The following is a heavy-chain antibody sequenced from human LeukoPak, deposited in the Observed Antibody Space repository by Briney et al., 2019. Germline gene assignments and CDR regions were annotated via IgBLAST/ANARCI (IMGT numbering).Heavy chain of an antibody. CDR1: GYTFSDYY. J-gene: IGHJ4*02. CDR3: ARDDCSGGSCYFLDY. D-gene: IGHD2-15*01. CDR2: INPNSGGT. Sequence: ASVRVSCKASGYTFSDYYLHWVRQAPGQGLEWMGWINPNSGGTNYAQKFQGRVTMTRDTSISTAYMELSRLRSDDTAVYYCARDDCSGGSCYFLDYWGQGTLVTVSS. V-gene: IGHV1-2*02.